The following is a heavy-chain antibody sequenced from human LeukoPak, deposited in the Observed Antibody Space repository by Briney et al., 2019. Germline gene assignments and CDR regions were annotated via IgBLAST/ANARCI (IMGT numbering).Heavy chain of an antibody. D-gene: IGHD3-22*01. CDR2: INPNSGGT. CDR3: ARVAGYYYDSSGYYFGFDY. V-gene: IGHV1-2*02. Sequence: GSVKVSCKASGYTFTGYYMHWVRQAPGQGLEWMGWINPNSGGTNYAQKFQGRVTMTRDTSISTAYMELSRLRSDDTAVYYCARVAGYYYDSSGYYFGFDYWGQGTLVTVSS. J-gene: IGHJ4*02. CDR1: GYTFTGYY.